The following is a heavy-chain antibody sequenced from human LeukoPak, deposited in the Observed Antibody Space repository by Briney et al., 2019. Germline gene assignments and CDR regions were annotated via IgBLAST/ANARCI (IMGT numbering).Heavy chain of an antibody. Sequence: SQTLSLTCTVSGGSISSGGYYWSWIRQPPGKGLEWIGYIYHSGSTYYNPSLKSRVTISVDRSKNQFSLKLSSVTAADTAVYYCARGSIALSAFDIWGQGTMVTVSS. CDR1: GGSISSGGYY. D-gene: IGHD3-16*02. CDR2: IYHSGST. CDR3: ARGSIALSAFDI. V-gene: IGHV4-30-2*01. J-gene: IGHJ3*02.